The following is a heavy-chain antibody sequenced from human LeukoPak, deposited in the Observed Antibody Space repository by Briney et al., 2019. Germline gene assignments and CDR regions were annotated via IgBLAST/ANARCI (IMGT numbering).Heavy chain of an antibody. J-gene: IGHJ4*02. CDR3: ARVFRGGKYYFDY. V-gene: IGHV4-59*01. CDR2: IYYSGST. Sequence: PSETLSLTCTVSGGSISNYYWSWIRQPPGKGLEWIGYIYYSGSTNYNPSLKSRVTISVDTSKNQFSLKLSSVTAADTAVYYCARVFRGGKYYFDYWGQGTLVTVSS. CDR1: GGSISNYY.